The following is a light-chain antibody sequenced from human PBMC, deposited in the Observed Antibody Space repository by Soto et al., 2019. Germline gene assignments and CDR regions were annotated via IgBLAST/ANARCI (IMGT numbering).Light chain of an antibody. J-gene: IGKJ4*01. CDR3: QQRSYWPLT. Sequence: DIVVTQSPATLSLSPGERVTLSCRASQSVSNYLAWYQQKPGQAPRLLIYDASKRATGIPARFSGRASGTDFTLTISSLEAEDFAVYYCQQRSYWPLTFGGGTKVEIK. CDR1: QSVSNY. V-gene: IGKV3-11*01. CDR2: DAS.